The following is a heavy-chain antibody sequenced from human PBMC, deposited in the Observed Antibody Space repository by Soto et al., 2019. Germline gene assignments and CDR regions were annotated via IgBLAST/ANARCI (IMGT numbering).Heavy chain of an antibody. CDR3: ARGGVPGGSITVTTGLGYYYYYYYMDV. D-gene: IGHD1-7*01. CDR1: GFTFSSYG. CDR2: IWHDGSNK. Sequence: QVQLVESGGGVVQPGRSLRLSCAASGFTFSSYGMHWVRQAPGKGLEWVAVIWHDGSNKYYADSVKGRFTISRDNSKNTLYLQMNSLRAEDTAVYYCARGGVPGGSITVTTGLGYYYYYYYMDVWGKGTTVTVSS. J-gene: IGHJ6*03. V-gene: IGHV3-33*01.